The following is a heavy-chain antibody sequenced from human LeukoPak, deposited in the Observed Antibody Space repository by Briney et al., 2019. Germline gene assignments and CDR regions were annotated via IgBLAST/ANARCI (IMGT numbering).Heavy chain of an antibody. CDR2: IKQDGSEK. D-gene: IGHD3-3*01. CDR1: GFTFSSYW. Sequence: GGSLRLSCAASGFTFSSYWMSWVRQAPGKGLEWVANIKQDGSEKYYVDSAKGRFTISRDNAKNSLYLQMNSLRAEDTAVYYCARVRFLEPFDYWGQGTLVTVSS. CDR3: ARVRFLEPFDY. V-gene: IGHV3-7*01. J-gene: IGHJ4*02.